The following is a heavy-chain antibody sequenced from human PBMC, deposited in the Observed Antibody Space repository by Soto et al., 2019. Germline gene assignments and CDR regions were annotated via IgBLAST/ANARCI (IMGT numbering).Heavy chain of an antibody. CDR1: GYTFTSYG. CDR2: ISAYNGNT. D-gene: IGHD3-3*01. V-gene: IGHV1-18*01. Sequence: ASVKVSCKASGYTFTSYGISWVRQAPGQGLEWMGWISAYNGNTNYAQKLQGRVTMTTDTSTSTAYMELRSLRSDDTAVYYCAFWIYGKYYYFMYVCGKRTTVTGAS. CDR3: AFWIYGKYYYFMYV. J-gene: IGHJ6*03.